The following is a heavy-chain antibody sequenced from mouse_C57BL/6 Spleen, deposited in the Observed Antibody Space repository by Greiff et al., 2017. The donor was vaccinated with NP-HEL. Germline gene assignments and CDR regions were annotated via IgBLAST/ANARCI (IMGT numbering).Heavy chain of an antibody. CDR2: IDPSDSYT. CDR3: ARRGPAYYYGSSHGRGHYFDD. D-gene: IGHD1-1*01. CDR1: GYTFTSYW. V-gene: IGHV1-50*01. Sequence: QVQLQQPGAELVKPGASVTLSCKASGYTFTSYWMQWVKQRPGQGLEWIGEIDPSDSYTNYNQKFKGKATLTVDTSSSTAYMQLSSLTSEDSAVYYCARRGPAYYYGSSHGRGHYFDDWGQGTTLTVSS. J-gene: IGHJ2*01.